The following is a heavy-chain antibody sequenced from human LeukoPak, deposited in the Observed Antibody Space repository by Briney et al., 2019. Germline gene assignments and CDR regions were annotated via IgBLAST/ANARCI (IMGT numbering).Heavy chain of an antibody. J-gene: IGHJ6*03. CDR1: GFTFSSYS. V-gene: IGHV3-48*01. Sequence: GGSLRLSCAASGFTFSSYSMNWVRQAPGKGLEWVSYISSSSSTIYYADSVKGRFTISSDNAKNSLYLQMNSLRAEDTAVYYCARVVGDPYYYYYYMDVWGKGTTVTVSS. D-gene: IGHD2-15*01. CDR2: ISSSSSTI. CDR3: ARVVGDPYYYYYYMDV.